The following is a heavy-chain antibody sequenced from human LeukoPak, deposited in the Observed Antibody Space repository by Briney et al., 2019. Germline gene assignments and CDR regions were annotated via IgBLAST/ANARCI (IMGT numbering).Heavy chain of an antibody. Sequence: SETLSLTCAVYGGSFSGYYWSWIRQPPGKGPEWIGYIYYSGSTYYNPSLKSRVTISVDTSKNQFSLKLSSVTAADTSVYYCARAPYYDFWSGSCMDVWGQGTTVTVSS. CDR2: IYYSGST. V-gene: IGHV4-34*09. CDR3: ARAPYYDFWSGSCMDV. J-gene: IGHJ6*02. D-gene: IGHD3-3*01. CDR1: GGSFSGYY.